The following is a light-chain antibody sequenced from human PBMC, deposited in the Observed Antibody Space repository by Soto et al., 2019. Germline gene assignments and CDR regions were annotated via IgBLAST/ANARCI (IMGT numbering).Light chain of an antibody. V-gene: IGKV3-11*01. CDR2: DAS. J-gene: IGKJ1*01. CDR1: QSVSSY. Sequence: EIVLTQSPATLSLSPGERATLSCRASQSVSSYLAWYQQKTGQAPRLLIYDASNRATGIPARFSGSGFGTDFTLTISRPEPEDFAVYYCHQYHSWTFGQGTKVDI. CDR3: HQYHSWT.